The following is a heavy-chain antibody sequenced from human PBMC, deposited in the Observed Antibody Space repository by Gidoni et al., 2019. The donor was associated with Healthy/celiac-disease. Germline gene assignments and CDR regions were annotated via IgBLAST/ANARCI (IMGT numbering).Heavy chain of an antibody. J-gene: IGHJ3*02. D-gene: IGHD3-22*01. CDR1: GFPVRSHA. CDR3: AKPPTYYYDSSGYYYGDAFDI. V-gene: IGHV3-23*01. Sequence: EVQLLESGGGLVQPGGSLRLSCAASGFPVRSHAMRGVRQAPGKGLGWVSAISGSGGSTYYADSVKGRFTISRDNSKNTLYLQMNSLRAEDTAVYYCAKPPTYYYDSSGYYYGDAFDIWGQGTMVTVSS. CDR2: ISGSGGST.